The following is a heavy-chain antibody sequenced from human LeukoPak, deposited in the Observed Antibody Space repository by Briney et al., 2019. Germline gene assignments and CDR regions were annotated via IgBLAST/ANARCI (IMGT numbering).Heavy chain of an antibody. D-gene: IGHD2-21*02. J-gene: IGHJ4*02. V-gene: IGHV3-11*01. Sequence: GESLRLSCAASGFTFSDYYMGWIRQAPGKGLEWVSYISSSGSTIYYADSVKGRFTISRDNAKNSLYLQMNSLRAEDTAVYYCAKDEYCGGDCYPDWGQGTLVTVSS. CDR1: GFTFSDYY. CDR3: AKDEYCGGDCYPD. CDR2: ISSSGSTI.